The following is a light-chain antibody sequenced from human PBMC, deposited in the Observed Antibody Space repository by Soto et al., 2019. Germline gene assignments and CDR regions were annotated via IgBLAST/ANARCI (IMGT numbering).Light chain of an antibody. CDR3: SSYTTDNTRV. CDR1: SSDVGGYNY. V-gene: IGLV2-14*01. Sequence: QSALTQPASVSGSPGQSITIFCTGTSSDVGGYNYVSWYQQYPGKAPKLMIYEVNNRPSGVSNRCSGSKSGNTASLTISGRQADDEADYYCSSYTTDNTRVFGGGTQLTVL. J-gene: IGLJ2*01. CDR2: EVN.